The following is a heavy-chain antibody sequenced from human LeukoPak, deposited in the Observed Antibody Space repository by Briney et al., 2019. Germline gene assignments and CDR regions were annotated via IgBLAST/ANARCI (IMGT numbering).Heavy chain of an antibody. V-gene: IGHV3-30*03. CDR1: GFTFSSYE. D-gene: IGHD6-13*01. J-gene: IGHJ5*02. CDR2: ISYDGTNK. CDR3: ARETMAASGWFDP. Sequence: GGSLRLSCAASGFTFSSYEMNWVRQAPGKGLEWVAVISYDGTNKYYADSVKGRFTISRDNSKNTVYLQMNSLRVEDTAVYYCARETMAASGWFDPWGQGTLVTVSS.